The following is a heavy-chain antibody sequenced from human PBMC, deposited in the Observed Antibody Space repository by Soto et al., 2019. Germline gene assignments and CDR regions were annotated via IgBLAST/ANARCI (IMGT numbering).Heavy chain of an antibody. Sequence: PGGSLRLSCAASGLTFSGYEMNWVRQAPGKGLEWVSYISSSGSSISYADSVKGRFTITRDNAKNSLYRQMNSLRAEDTAVYYCATDSGSYSGYSYYAMDVWGQGTTVTVSS. V-gene: IGHV3-48*03. CDR1: GLTFSGYE. CDR3: ATDSGSYSGYSYYAMDV. CDR2: ISSSGSSI. D-gene: IGHD1-26*01. J-gene: IGHJ6*02.